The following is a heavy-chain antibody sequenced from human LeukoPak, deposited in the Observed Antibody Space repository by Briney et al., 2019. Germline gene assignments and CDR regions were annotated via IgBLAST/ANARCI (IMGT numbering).Heavy chain of an antibody. CDR1: GYTFTGYY. D-gene: IGHD3-10*01. Sequence: ASVKVSCKASGYTFTGYYMHWVRQAPGQGLEWMGWINPNSGGTNYAQKFQGRVTMTRDTSISTAYMELSRLRSDDTAVYYCAREKGSLLWFGEFLQHAFDIWGQGTMVTVSS. V-gene: IGHV1-2*02. CDR2: INPNSGGT. CDR3: AREKGSLLWFGEFLQHAFDI. J-gene: IGHJ3*02.